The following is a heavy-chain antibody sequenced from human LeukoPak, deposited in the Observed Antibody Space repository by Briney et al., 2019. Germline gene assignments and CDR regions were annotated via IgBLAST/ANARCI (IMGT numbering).Heavy chain of an antibody. Sequence: GRSPRLSCAASGFTFSSYAMHWVRQAPSKGLEWVAVIWYDGSTKYYAYSVKGRFTISRDNSKNTLFLQMNSLRPEDTAVYYCASGFTPNVKSPFEYWGQGTLVTVSS. CDR3: ASGFTPNVKSPFEY. D-gene: IGHD4/OR15-4a*01. CDR2: IWYDGSTK. J-gene: IGHJ4*02. V-gene: IGHV3-33*01. CDR1: GFTFSSYA.